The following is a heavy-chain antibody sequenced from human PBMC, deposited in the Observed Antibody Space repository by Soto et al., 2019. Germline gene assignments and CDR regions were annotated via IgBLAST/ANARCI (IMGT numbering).Heavy chain of an antibody. CDR2: INPNGGGA. CDR3: ARALSGWIRSAFDF. V-gene: IGHV1-2*02. J-gene: IGHJ3*01. D-gene: IGHD5-12*01. Sequence: QVQLVQSGAEVKMPGASVKISCKASGYTFTAFYLHWVRQAPGRGLEWMGWINPNGGGAKCAPQFQGRVSMTGDTSIITVYLDVSRLSHDDTAVYYCARALSGWIRSAFDFWGQGTMVTVSS. CDR1: GYTFTAFY.